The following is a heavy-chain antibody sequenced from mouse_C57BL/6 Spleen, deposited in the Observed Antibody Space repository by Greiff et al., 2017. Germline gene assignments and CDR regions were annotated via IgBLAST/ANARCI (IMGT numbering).Heavy chain of an antibody. J-gene: IGHJ2*01. D-gene: IGHD1-1*01. CDR3: ARSPITTVVATPFFDY. Sequence: VQLQQSGAELVRPGTSVKVSCKASGYAFTNYLIEWVKQRPGQGLEWIGVINPGSGGTNYNEKFKGKATLTADKSSSTAYMQLSSRTSEDSAVYFCARSPITTVVATPFFDYWGQGTTLTVSS. CDR2: INPGSGGT. V-gene: IGHV1-54*01. CDR1: GYAFTNYL.